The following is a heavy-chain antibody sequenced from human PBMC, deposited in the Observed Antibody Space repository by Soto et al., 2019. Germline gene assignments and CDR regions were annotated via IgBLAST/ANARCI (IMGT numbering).Heavy chain of an antibody. Sequence: PSDTLSLTCAVYGGSFSGYYWSWIRQPPGKGLEWIGEINHSGSTNYNPSLKSRVTISVDTSKNQFSLKLSSVTAADTAVYYCARAVPNGTTKAFDYWGQGTLVTVSS. CDR1: GGSFSGYY. CDR2: INHSGST. CDR3: ARAVPNGTTKAFDY. V-gene: IGHV4-34*01. J-gene: IGHJ4*02. D-gene: IGHD1-1*01.